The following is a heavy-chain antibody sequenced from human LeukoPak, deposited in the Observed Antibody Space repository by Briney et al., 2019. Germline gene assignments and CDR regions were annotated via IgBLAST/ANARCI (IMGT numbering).Heavy chain of an antibody. CDR3: ASSTIFGVVIPYYFDY. V-gene: IGHV3-23*01. CDR1: GFTFSSYG. D-gene: IGHD3-3*01. Sequence: PGGSLRLSCAASGFTFSSYGMSWVRQAPGKGLEWVSAISGSGGSTYYADSVKGRFTISRDNSKNTLYLQMNSLRAEDTAVYYCASSTIFGVVIPYYFDYWGQGTLVTVSS. J-gene: IGHJ4*02. CDR2: ISGSGGST.